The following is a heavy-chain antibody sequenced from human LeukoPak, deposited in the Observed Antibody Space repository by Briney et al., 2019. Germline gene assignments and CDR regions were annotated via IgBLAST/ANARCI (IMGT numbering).Heavy chain of an antibody. D-gene: IGHD3-10*01. V-gene: IGHV3-23*01. J-gene: IGHJ6*03. CDR3: AKGDTMVQGHPHPDYYYYYMDV. Sequence: PGGSLRLSCAASGFTFSSYAMSWVRQAPGKGLEWVSAISGSGGSTYYADSVKGRFTISRDNSKNTLYLQMNSLRAEDTAVYYCAKGDTMVQGHPHPDYYYYYMDVWGKGTTVTVSS. CDR1: GFTFSSYA. CDR2: ISGSGGST.